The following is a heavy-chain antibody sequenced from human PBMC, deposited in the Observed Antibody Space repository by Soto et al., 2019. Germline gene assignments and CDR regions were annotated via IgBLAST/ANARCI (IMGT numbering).Heavy chain of an antibody. CDR2: IIHSGCT. Sequence: SETLSLTCAVYGGSFSGYYWSWIRQPPGKGLEWIGGIIHSGCTTYNPILKIRITIAVDTSTNQFSLKLSTGTAADKAVYACARGSGDDFWSGYDFWGQGTLVTVSS. CDR3: ARGSGDDFWSGYDF. CDR1: GGSFSGYY. J-gene: IGHJ4*02. D-gene: IGHD3-3*01. V-gene: IGHV4-34*01.